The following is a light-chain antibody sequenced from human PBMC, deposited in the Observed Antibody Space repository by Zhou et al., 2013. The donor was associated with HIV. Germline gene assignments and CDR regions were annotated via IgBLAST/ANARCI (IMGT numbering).Light chain of an antibody. J-gene: IGKJ4*01. CDR1: QSVSSSY. CDR3: QQYGDSLT. CDR2: GAS. V-gene: IGKV3-20*01. Sequence: EIVLTQSPGTLSLSPGERATLSCRASQSVSSSYLAWYQQKPGQAPRLLIYGASSRATGIPGRFSGSGSGTDFTLTISRVEPEDFAVYYCQQYGDSLTFGGGTKVEIK.